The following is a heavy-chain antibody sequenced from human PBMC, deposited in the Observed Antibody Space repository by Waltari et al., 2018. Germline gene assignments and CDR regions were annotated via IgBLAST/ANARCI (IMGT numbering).Heavy chain of an antibody. D-gene: IGHD3-22*01. V-gene: IGHV4-39*07. Sequence: QLQLQESGPGLVTPSETLSLTCTVSGGSISSSSYCWCWIRQPPGKGLEWIGSIYYSGSTYYNPSLKSRVTISVDTSKNQFSLKLSSVTAADTAVYYCARDSYYYDSSGYYNFDYWGQGTLVTVSS. J-gene: IGHJ4*02. CDR1: GGSISSSSYC. CDR2: IYYSGST. CDR3: ARDSYYYDSSGYYNFDY.